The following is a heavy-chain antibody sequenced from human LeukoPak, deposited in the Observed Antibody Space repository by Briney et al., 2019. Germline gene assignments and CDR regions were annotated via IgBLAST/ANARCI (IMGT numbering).Heavy chain of an antibody. V-gene: IGHV4-30-2*01. CDR3: ARAPGDGEFDY. Sequence: SETLSLTCAVYGGSFSGYSWSWIRQPPGKGLEWIGYIYHSGSTYYNPSLKSRVTISVDRSKNQFSLKLSSVTAADTAVYYCARAPGDGEFDYWGQGTLVTVSS. J-gene: IGHJ4*02. CDR1: GGSFSGYS. D-gene: IGHD4-17*01. CDR2: IYHSGST.